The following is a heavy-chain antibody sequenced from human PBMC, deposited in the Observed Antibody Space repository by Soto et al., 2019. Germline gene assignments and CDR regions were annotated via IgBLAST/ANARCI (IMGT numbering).Heavy chain of an antibody. CDR2: TFNYAGRL. CDR1: GFALSSYS. D-gene: IGHD2-15*01. V-gene: IGHV3-21*06. Sequence: GGSLRLSCAVSGFALSSYSIAWVRQAPGKGLEWVSFTFNYAGRLYYADSVKGRFAISRDDAKNQFSLKLRSVTAADTAVYYCARQGSRAFDIWGQGTMVTVSS. J-gene: IGHJ3*02. CDR3: ARQGSRAFDI.